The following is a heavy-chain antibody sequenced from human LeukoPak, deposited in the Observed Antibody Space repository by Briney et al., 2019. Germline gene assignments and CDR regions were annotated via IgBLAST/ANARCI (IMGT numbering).Heavy chain of an antibody. CDR1: GFTFSSYS. CDR2: TSSSSSYI. V-gene: IGHV3-21*01. Sequence: GGSLRLSCAASGFTFSSYSMNWVRQAPGKGLEWVSSTSSSSSYIYYADSVKGRFTISRDNAKNSLYLQMNSLRAEDTAVYYCARIGVAGIDDYWGQGTLVTVSS. D-gene: IGHD6-19*01. J-gene: IGHJ4*02. CDR3: ARIGVAGIDDY.